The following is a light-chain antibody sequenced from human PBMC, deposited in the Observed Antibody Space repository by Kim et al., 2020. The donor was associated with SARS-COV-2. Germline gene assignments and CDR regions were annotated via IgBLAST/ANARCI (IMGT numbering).Light chain of an antibody. J-gene: IGLJ3*02. CDR2: QDR. V-gene: IGLV3-1*01. Sequence: SSSLPPPPSFSFSPFHTSRITCTGDKLGDKYACWYQQKPGQSPVLVIYQDRKRPSGIPERFSGSNSGNTATLTISGTQAMDEADYYCQVWDSSLWVFGGGTQLTVL. CDR1: KLGDKY. CDR3: QVWDSSLWV.